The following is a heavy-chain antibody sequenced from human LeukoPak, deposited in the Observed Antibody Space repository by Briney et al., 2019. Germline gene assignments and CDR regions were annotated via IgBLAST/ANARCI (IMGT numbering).Heavy chain of an antibody. Sequence: PGGSLRLSCAASGFTFSSYGMHWVRQAPGKGLEWVAVIWYDGSNKYYADSVKGRFTISRDNSKNTLYLQMNSLRAEDTAVYYCAKPYYDSSGYNTDAFDIWGQGTMVTVSS. CDR1: GFTFSSYG. J-gene: IGHJ3*02. D-gene: IGHD3-22*01. V-gene: IGHV3-33*06. CDR3: AKPYYDSSGYNTDAFDI. CDR2: IWYDGSNK.